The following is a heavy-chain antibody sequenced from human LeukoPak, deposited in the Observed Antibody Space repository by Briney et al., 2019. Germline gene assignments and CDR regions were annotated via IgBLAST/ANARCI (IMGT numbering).Heavy chain of an antibody. Sequence: SETLSLTCTVSGGSISSYYWSWIRQPPGKGLEWIGYIYYSGSTNYNPSLKSRVTISVDTSKNQFSLKLSSVTAADTAVYYCARVAFSHGTDVWGQGTTVTVSS. CDR3: ARVAFSHGTDV. D-gene: IGHD3-3*02. CDR1: GGSISSYY. CDR2: IYYSGST. J-gene: IGHJ6*02. V-gene: IGHV4-59*01.